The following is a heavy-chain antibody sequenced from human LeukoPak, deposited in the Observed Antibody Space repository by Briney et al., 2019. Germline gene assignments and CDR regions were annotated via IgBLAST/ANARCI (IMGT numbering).Heavy chain of an antibody. CDR1: GGSFSGCY. CDR2: INHSGST. V-gene: IGHV4-34*01. Sequence: SETLSLTCAVYGGSFSGCYWSWIRQPPGKGLEWIGEINHSGSTNYNPSLKSRVTISVNTSKNQFSLKLSSVTAADTAVYYCARGGLKPAAIRRWFDPWGQGTLVTVSS. D-gene: IGHD2-2*02. CDR3: ARGGLKPAAIRRWFDP. J-gene: IGHJ5*02.